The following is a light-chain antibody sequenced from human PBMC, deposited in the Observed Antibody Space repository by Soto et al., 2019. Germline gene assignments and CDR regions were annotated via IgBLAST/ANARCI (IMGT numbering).Light chain of an antibody. CDR1: SSDGGGYNY. V-gene: IGLV2-14*01. CDR3: RSYTTSSTYV. J-gene: IGLJ1*01. CDR2: DVS. Sequence: QSVLTQPASVSGSPGQSITISCTGTSSDGGGYNYVSWYQQHPGKAPKLMISDVSNRPSGVSNRFSGSKSGNTASLTISGLQTEFDADYYCRSYTTSSTYVFPTGTKLTVL.